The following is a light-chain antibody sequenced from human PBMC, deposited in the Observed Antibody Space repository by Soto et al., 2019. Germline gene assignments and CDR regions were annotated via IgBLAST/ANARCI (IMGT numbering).Light chain of an antibody. V-gene: IGKV1-5*01. Sequence: DIQMTQSPSTLSASVGDRVTITCRASQSISSWLAWYQQKPGKAPKLLIYDASSLESGVPSRFSGSGSCTEFTLTISSLQPDDFATYYCQQYNSYSQTFGQGTKVEIK. CDR3: QQYNSYSQT. J-gene: IGKJ1*01. CDR2: DAS. CDR1: QSISSW.